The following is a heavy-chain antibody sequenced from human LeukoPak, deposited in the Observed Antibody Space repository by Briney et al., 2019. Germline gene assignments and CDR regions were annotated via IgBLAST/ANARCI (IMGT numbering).Heavy chain of an antibody. V-gene: IGHV4-4*07. J-gene: IGHJ3*02. CDR1: GDSICTYF. Sequence: PSETLSLTCTVSGDSICTYFWNWIRQSAGEGLEWIGNVYNGGRTKYNTSLKGGVTISVDTSSILFSLRLSSVTAADSAVYYCARYFVETGVVGFDMWGQGTMVTVSS. CDR2: VYNGGRT. CDR3: ARYFVETGVVGFDM. D-gene: IGHD2-8*02.